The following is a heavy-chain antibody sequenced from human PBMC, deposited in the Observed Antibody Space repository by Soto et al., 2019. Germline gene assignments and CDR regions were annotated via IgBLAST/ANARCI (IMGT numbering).Heavy chain of an antibody. CDR3: TKNSAYALDY. CDR2: LHHGGST. J-gene: IGHJ4*02. CDR1: VTPSTIIIG. V-gene: IGHV4-4*02. D-gene: IGHD5-12*01. Sequence: SETRPSPAMSLVTPSTIIIGGVGSASPPGGGLEWIGELHHGGSTNYNPSLESRATFSVDISKNQFFLKLSSVTAADTAVYYCTKNSAYALDYWGQGTLVTGS.